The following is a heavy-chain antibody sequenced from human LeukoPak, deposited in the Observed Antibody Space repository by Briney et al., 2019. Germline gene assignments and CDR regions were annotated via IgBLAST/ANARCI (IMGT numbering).Heavy chain of an antibody. CDR3: AREFFVTMIVGYNWFDP. D-gene: IGHD3-22*01. CDR1: GYTFTGYY. V-gene: IGHV1-2*02. Sequence: GASVKVSCKASGYTFTGYYMHWVRQAPGQGLEWMGWINPNSGGANYAQKFQGRVTMTRDTSISTAYMELSRLRSDDTAVYYCAREFFVTMIVGYNWFDPWGQGTLVTVSS. J-gene: IGHJ5*02. CDR2: INPNSGGA.